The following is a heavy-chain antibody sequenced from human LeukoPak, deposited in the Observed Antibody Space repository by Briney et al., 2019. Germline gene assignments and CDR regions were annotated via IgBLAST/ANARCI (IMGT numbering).Heavy chain of an antibody. CDR1: GFTFSNYA. CDR2: ISGNGDST. V-gene: IGHV3-23*01. D-gene: IGHD2-2*02. J-gene: IGHJ3*02. Sequence: GGSLRLSCAASGFTFSNYAMRWARQAPGKGLEWVSGISGNGDSTYYADSVKGRFTISRDNSKNTLYLQMNSLRAEDTALYYCARRDIVVVPAAIFGAFDIWGQGTMVTVSS. CDR3: ARRDIVVVPAAIFGAFDI.